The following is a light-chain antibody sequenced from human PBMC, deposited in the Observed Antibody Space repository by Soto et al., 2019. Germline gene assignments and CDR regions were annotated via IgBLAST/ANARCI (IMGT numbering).Light chain of an antibody. CDR2: DAS. CDR1: QSVSTY. Sequence: EIVLTQSPGTLSLSPGERATLSCRASQSVSTYLAWYQQKPGQAPRLLIYDASNRATGIPARFSGSGSGTDFTLTISSLEPEDFAVYYCQQRSNWITFGQGTRLDIK. J-gene: IGKJ5*01. CDR3: QQRSNWIT. V-gene: IGKV3-11*01.